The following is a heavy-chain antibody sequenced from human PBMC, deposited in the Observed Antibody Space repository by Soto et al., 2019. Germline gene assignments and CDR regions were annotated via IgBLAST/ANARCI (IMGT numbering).Heavy chain of an antibody. J-gene: IGHJ4*02. V-gene: IGHV3-48*01. CDR3: ARDLALEGELSFDY. D-gene: IGHD3-16*02. CDR1: GFTFSSYS. Sequence: GGSLRLSCAASGFTFSSYSMNWVRQAPGKGLEWVSYISSSSSTIYYADSVKGRFTISRDNAKNSLYLQMNSLRAEDTAVYYCARDLALEGELSFDYWGQGTLVTVSS. CDR2: ISSSSSTI.